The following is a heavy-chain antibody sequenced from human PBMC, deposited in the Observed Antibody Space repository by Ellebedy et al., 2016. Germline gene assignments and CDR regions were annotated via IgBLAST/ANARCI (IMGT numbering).Heavy chain of an antibody. J-gene: IGHJ4*02. D-gene: IGHD3-16*02. CDR1: GFSFSSYA. CDR3: VTELSGSFNF. V-gene: IGHV3-23*01. CDR2: ITGSGDRT. Sequence: GGSLRLSCAASGFSFSSYAMSWVRQAPGKGPEWVSTITGSGDRTNYADSVKGRFTISRDSSKNTLYLHMKSLKTEDTAIYYCVTELSGSFNFWGQGDLVTVSS.